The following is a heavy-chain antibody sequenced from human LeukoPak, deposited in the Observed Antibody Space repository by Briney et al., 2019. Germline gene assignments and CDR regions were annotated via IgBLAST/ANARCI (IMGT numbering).Heavy chain of an antibody. Sequence: GGSLRLSCAASGFTFSSYGMNWVRQAPGKGLEWVSYISTSSNRVDYADSVKGRFTMSRDNAKNLLYLQMNSLRDEDTAMYYCARVSAPGTSGWYFGYWGQGTLVTVSS. CDR3: ARVSAPGTSGWYFGY. V-gene: IGHV3-48*02. J-gene: IGHJ4*02. CDR2: ISTSSNRV. D-gene: IGHD6-19*01. CDR1: GFTFSSYG.